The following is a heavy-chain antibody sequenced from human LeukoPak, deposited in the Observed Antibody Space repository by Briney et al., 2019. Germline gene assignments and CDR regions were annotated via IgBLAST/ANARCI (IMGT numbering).Heavy chain of an antibody. CDR1: GGSISSSSYY. D-gene: IGHD3-22*01. J-gene: IGHJ6*03. V-gene: IGHV4-39*01. Sequence: SETLSLTCTVSGGSISSSSYYWGWIRQPPGKGLEWIGSIYYSGSTYYNPSLKSRVTISVDTYKNQFSLKLSSVTAADTAVYYCARLFSDSVVVVVTNYYMDVWGKGTTVTVSS. CDR2: IYYSGST. CDR3: ARLFSDSVVVVVTNYYMDV.